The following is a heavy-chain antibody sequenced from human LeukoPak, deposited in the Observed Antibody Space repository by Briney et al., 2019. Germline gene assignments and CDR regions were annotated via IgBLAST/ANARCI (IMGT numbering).Heavy chain of an antibody. Sequence: SETLSLTCTVSGSSISSGYYWGWIRQPPGKGLEWIGSIYHGGSTYYNPSLNSRVTISVDTSKNQFSLKLNSVTATDTAVSYCATTLYYYDSVTYSPDYWGQGTLVTVSS. V-gene: IGHV4-38-2*02. CDR3: ATTLYYYDSVTYSPDY. CDR2: IYHGGST. D-gene: IGHD3-22*01. J-gene: IGHJ4*02. CDR1: GSSISSGYY.